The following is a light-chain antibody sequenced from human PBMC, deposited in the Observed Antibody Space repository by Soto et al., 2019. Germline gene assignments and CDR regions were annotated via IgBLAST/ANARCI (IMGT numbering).Light chain of an antibody. J-gene: IGKJ5*01. CDR1: QSIRNN. CDR3: QQYNSWRSIT. CDR2: DTS. V-gene: IGKV3-15*01. Sequence: EIVMTQSPATLSLSPGERATLSCWASQSIRNNLAWYQHRPGQAPRLLIYDTSTRAAGIPARFSGSGSGTDFTLTITSLQSEDFAVYYCQQYNSWRSITFDQGTRLESK.